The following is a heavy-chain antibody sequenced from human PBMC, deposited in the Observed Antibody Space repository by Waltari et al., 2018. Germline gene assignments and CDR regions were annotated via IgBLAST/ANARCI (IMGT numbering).Heavy chain of an antibody. CDR1: GDSVSSPYW. V-gene: IGHV4-4*02. Sequence: QLQLQQSGPGLVKPSESLSLPCAVSGDSVSSPYWWRWVRQSPGKGLEWIGQVHGSGRTNYNPSLASRVTVSIDTSNNHFSLRVPSPTAADTAIYYCGRDRGRGLYLDSWGQGILVTVSP. D-gene: IGHD2-15*01. CDR2: VHGSGRT. J-gene: IGHJ4*02. CDR3: GRDRGRGLYLDS.